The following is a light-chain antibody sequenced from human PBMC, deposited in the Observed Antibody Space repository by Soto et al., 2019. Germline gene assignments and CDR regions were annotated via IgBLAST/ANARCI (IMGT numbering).Light chain of an antibody. CDR2: EVS. Sequence: QSVLIQPASVSGSPGQSITFSCTGTSSDVGGYNYVSWYQQHPGKAPKLIIYEVSSRPSGVSNRFSGSKSGNTASLTISGLQAEDEADYYCSSYTTSSTWVFGGGTKLTVL. CDR3: SSYTTSSTWV. J-gene: IGLJ3*02. V-gene: IGLV2-14*01. CDR1: SSDVGGYNY.